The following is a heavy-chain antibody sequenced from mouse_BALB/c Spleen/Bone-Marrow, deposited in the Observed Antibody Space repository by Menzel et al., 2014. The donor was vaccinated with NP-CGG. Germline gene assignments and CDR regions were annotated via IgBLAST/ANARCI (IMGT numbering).Heavy chain of an antibody. CDR2: INPYNDGS. CDR1: GYTFTSCV. CDR3: ARTGRQDWYCDV. D-gene: IGHD2-12*01. J-gene: IGHJ1*01. V-gene: IGHV1-14*01. Sequence: EVKPMESGPELVKPGASVKMSCKPSGYTFTSCVIHWVKQKPGQGLEWIGYINPYNDGSKYNEKFKGKATLTSAKASSTAYMELSSLTPEDCAVYFCARTGRQDWYCDVWGAGTTVAVSS.